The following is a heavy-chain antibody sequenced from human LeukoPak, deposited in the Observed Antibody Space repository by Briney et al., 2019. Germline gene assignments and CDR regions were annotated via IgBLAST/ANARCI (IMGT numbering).Heavy chain of an antibody. J-gene: IGHJ3*02. D-gene: IGHD6-19*01. V-gene: IGHV3-23*01. CDR2: ISGSGGST. CDR1: GFTFSSYA. CDR3: ARNLAVANDAFDI. Sequence: PAGSLRLSCAASGFTFSSYAMSWVRQAPGKGLEWVSAISGSGGSTYYADSVKGRFTISRDNSKNTLYLQMNSLRAEDTAVYYCARNLAVANDAFDIWGQGTMVTVSS.